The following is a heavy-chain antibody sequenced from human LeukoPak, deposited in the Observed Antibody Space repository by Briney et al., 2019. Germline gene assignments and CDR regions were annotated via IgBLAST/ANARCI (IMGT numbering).Heavy chain of an antibody. V-gene: IGHV3-7*03. CDR2: INQDGSEI. J-gene: IGHJ4*02. CDR3: ASDRGSSYYDY. Sequence: QAGGSLRLSCAASGFTFSRYWMSWVRQAPGMGLEWVANINQDGSEIYYVDSVKGRFTISRDNAKNSLHLQMNSLRAEDAAIYYCASDRGSSYYDYWGQGTLVTVSS. D-gene: IGHD1-26*01. CDR1: GFTFSRYW.